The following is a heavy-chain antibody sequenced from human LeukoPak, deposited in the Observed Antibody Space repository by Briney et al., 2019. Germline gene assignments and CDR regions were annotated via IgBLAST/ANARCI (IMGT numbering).Heavy chain of an antibody. CDR1: GYSFTLYY. CDR2: INPNSGGT. V-gene: IGHV1-2*02. J-gene: IGHJ4*02. D-gene: IGHD5-18*01. Sequence: ASVKVSCKASGYSFTLYYLQWVRQAPGQGLEWMGWINPNSGGTNYAQKFQGRVTMTRDTSISTAYMELSRLRSDDTAVYYCARDLHRYSSYYFDYWGQGTLVTVSS. CDR3: ARDLHRYSSYYFDY.